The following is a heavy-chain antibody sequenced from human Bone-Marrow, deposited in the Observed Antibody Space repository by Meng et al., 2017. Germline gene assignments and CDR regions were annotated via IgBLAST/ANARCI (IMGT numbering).Heavy chain of an antibody. J-gene: IGHJ4*02. CDR3: ARGAKTIWFGELFWGIDY. CDR2: INPNSGGT. D-gene: IGHD3-10*01. V-gene: IGHV1-2*06. CDR1: GYTFTGYY. Sequence: ASVKVSCKASGYTFTGYYMHWVRQAPGQGLEWMGRINPNSGGTNYAQKFQSRVTMTRDTSISTAYMELSRLRSDDTAVYYCARGAKTIWFGELFWGIDYWGQGTLVTVSS.